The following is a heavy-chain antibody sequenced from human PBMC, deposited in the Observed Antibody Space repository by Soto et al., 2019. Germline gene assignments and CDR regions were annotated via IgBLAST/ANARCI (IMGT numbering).Heavy chain of an antibody. V-gene: IGHV4-59*01. CDR1: GASITSYY. Sequence: SETLSLTCTVSGASITSYYWSWIRQPPGKELEWIGYIYYSGNTNYNPSLKGRATISLDTSKNQFSLRLRSVTAADTAVYYCANLRANYFDYWGQGTLVTVSS. CDR3: ANLRANYFDY. CDR2: IYYSGNT. J-gene: IGHJ4*01.